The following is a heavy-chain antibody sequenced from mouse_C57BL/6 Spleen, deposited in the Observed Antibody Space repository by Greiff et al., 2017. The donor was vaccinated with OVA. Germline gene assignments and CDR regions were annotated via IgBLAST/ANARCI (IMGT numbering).Heavy chain of an antibody. D-gene: IGHD1-1*01. Sequence: VQLQESGPELVKPGASVKISCKASGYAFSSSWMNWVKQRPGKGLEWIGRIYPGDGDTNYNGKFKGKATLTADKSSSTAYMQLSSLTSEDSAVYFCARAYGSGHWYFDVWGTGTTVTVSS. CDR2: IYPGDGDT. CDR3: ARAYGSGHWYFDV. J-gene: IGHJ1*03. V-gene: IGHV1-82*01. CDR1: GYAFSSSW.